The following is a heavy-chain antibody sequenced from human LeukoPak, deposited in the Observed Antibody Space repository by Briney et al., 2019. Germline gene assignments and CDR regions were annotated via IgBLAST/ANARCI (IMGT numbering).Heavy chain of an antibody. CDR1: GFTCSNFW. D-gene: IGHD6-19*01. V-gene: IGHV3-23*01. CDR3: ARSHIGWYSFDY. Sequence: GGYLRLSCVTSGFTCSNFWMLWVPPGQGMGWLWVSAISGGGSSTYYADSVKGRFTISRDNSKTTLYLQMNSLRAEDTAVYYCARSHIGWYSFDYWGQGPLVTVSS. J-gene: IGHJ4*02. CDR2: ISGGGSST.